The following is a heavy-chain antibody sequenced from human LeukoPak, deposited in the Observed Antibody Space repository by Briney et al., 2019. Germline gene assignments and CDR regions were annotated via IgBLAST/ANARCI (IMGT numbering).Heavy chain of an antibody. Sequence: PGGSLRLSCAASGFTVSSNYMSWVRQAPGKGLEWVSVIYSGGSTYYADSVKGRFTISRDNSKNTLYLQMNSLRAEDTAVYYCARGGIWGTYRYKGFEYWGQGALVTVSS. J-gene: IGHJ4*02. CDR1: GFTVSSNY. D-gene: IGHD3-16*02. CDR3: ARGGIWGTYRYKGFEY. V-gene: IGHV3-53*01. CDR2: IYSGGST.